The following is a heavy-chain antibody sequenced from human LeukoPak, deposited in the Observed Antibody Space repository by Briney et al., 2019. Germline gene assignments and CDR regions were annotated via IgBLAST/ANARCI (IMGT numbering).Heavy chain of an antibody. CDR2: IYYSGST. CDR3: VRNFDSYNAFDI. J-gene: IGHJ3*02. D-gene: IGHD3-22*01. V-gene: IGHV4-31*03. Sequence: SQTLSLTCTVSGGSISSGGYYWSWIRQHPGKGLEWIGYIYYSGSTYYNPSLKSRVTISVDTPKNQFSLKLSSVTAADTAVYYCVRNFDSYNAFDIWGQGTMVTVSS. CDR1: GGSISSGGYY.